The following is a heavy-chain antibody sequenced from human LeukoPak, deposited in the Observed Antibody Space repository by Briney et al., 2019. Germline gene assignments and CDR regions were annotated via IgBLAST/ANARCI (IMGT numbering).Heavy chain of an antibody. J-gene: IGHJ4*02. CDR2: INSNGSST. Sequence: PGGSLRLSCAASGFTFSSYWMHWVRQAPGKGLVWVSRINSNGSSTSYADSVKGRFTISRDNAKNTLYLQMNSLRAEDTAVYYCARDTVVTPKYYFDYWGQGTLVTVSS. D-gene: IGHD4-23*01. V-gene: IGHV3-74*01. CDR3: ARDTVVTPKYYFDY. CDR1: GFTFSSYW.